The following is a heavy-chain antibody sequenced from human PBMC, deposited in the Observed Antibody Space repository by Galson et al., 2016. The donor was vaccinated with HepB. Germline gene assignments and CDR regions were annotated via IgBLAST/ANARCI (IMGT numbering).Heavy chain of an antibody. V-gene: IGHV1-2*02. J-gene: IGHJ4*02. CDR1: EYSFTDYY. CDR2: INPNSGVT. Sequence: SVKVSCKASEYSFTDYYIHWLRQAPGQGLEWMGWINPNSGVTHYAQKFQGRVTLTRDTSVSTPYMEVTSLKSDDTAFYYCAKVADSPGFYYQGRFDYWGQGTLITVSS. CDR3: AKVADSPGFYYQGRFDY. D-gene: IGHD3-22*01.